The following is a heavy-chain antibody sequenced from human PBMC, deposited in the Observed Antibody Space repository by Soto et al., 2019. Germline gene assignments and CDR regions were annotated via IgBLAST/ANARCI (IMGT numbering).Heavy chain of an antibody. V-gene: IGHV1-69*01. Sequence: QVQLVQSGAEVRKPGSSVKVSCKASGGIFSSYATSWVRQAPGQGLEWMGGIIPIFGTANYAQKFQGRVMITADESTSTAYMEVSSLRSEDTAVYYCTRSDGAVAGNSDWFDPWGQGTLVTVSS. D-gene: IGHD6-19*01. CDR1: GGIFSSYA. CDR3: TRSDGAVAGNSDWFDP. J-gene: IGHJ5*02. CDR2: IIPIFGTA.